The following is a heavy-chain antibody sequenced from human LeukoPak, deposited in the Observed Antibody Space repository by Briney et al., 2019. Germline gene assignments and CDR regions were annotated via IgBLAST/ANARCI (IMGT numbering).Heavy chain of an antibody. J-gene: IGHJ4*02. V-gene: IGHV3-30*01. D-gene: IGHD2-15*01. CDR2: ISYDGSNK. CDR1: GFTFSSYA. Sequence: GGSLRLSCAASGFTFSSYAMHWVRQAPGKGLEWVAVISYDGSNKYYADSVKGRFTISRDNSKNTLYPQMNSLRAEDTAVYYCARDSYYCSGGSCYPYYFDYWGQGTLVTVSS. CDR3: ARDSYYCSGGSCYPYYFDY.